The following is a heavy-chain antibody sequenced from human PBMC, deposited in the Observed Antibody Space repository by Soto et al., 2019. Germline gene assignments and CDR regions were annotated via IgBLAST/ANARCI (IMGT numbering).Heavy chain of an antibody. J-gene: IGHJ4*02. Sequence: EVQLVESGGGLVQPGGTLRLSCSVSGFTLSDHYIDWVRQAPGKGLEWVGRSRNQANGYSTIYAASVKGRFTTLRDDSKILVYLQMESLRTEDTAVYYCVRDTYFSDSSSYTRCFDFWGQGALVTVSS. D-gene: IGHD3-22*01. CDR1: GFTLSDHY. V-gene: IGHV3-72*01. CDR2: SRNQANGYST. CDR3: VRDTYFSDSSSYTRCFDF.